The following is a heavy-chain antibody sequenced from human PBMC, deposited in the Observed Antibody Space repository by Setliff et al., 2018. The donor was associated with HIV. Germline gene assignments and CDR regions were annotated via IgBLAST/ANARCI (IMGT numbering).Heavy chain of an antibody. D-gene: IGHD5-18*01. V-gene: IGHV4-38-2*02. CDR2: IFYTGTT. CDR1: GYPISSGYY. CDR3: ARLDSHGGDEY. Sequence: SETLSLTCTVSGYPISSGYYWGWIRQPPGKGLEWIGSIFYTGTTYYNPSLKSRVTMSADTSKNQFSLKLSSVTAADTAVYYCARLDSHGGDEYWGQGTLVTVSS. J-gene: IGHJ4*02.